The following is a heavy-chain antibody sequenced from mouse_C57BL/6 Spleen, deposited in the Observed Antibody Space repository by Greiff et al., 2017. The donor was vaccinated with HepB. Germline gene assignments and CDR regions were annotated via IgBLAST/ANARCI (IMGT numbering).Heavy chain of an antibody. D-gene: IGHD2-5*01. CDR1: GYSITSGYY. J-gene: IGHJ4*01. Sequence: EVKLVESGPGLVKPSQSLSLTCSVTGYSITSGYYWNWIRQFPGNKLEWMGYISYDGSNNYNPSLKNRISITRDTSKNQFFLKLNSVTTEDTATYYCARADSNYAMDYWGQGTSVTVSS. CDR2: ISYDGSN. V-gene: IGHV3-6*01. CDR3: ARADSNYAMDY.